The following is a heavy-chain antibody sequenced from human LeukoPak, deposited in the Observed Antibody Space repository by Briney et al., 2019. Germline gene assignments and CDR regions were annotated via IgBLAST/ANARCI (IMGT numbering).Heavy chain of an antibody. J-gene: IGHJ6*03. V-gene: IGHV3-23*01. CDR1: GFTFSSYG. CDR3: AKYSGYEYYYHYYMDV. CDR2: ISGSGGST. D-gene: IGHD5-12*01. Sequence: GGSLRLSCAASGFTFSSYGMSWVRQAPGKGLEWVSAISGSGGSTYYADSVKGRVTISRDNSKNTLYLQMNSLRAEDTAVYYCAKYSGYEYYYHYYMDVWGKGTTVTISS.